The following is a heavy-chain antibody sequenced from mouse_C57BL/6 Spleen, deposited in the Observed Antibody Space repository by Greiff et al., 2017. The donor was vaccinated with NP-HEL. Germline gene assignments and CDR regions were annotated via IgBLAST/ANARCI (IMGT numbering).Heavy chain of an antibody. CDR2: IDPENGDT. J-gene: IGHJ4*01. V-gene: IGHV14-4*01. CDR1: GFNIKDDY. Sequence: DVKLVESGAELVRPGASVKLSCTASGFNIKDDYMHWVKQRPEQGLEWIGWIDPENGDTEYASKFQGKATITADTSSNTAYLQRSSLTSDDSAVYYCTGYYYGSSQGYYAMDYWGQGTSVTVAS. CDR3: TGYYYGSSQGYYAMDY. D-gene: IGHD1-1*01.